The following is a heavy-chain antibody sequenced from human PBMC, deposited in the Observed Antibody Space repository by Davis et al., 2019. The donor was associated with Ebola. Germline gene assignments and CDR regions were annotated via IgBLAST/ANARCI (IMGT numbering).Heavy chain of an antibody. CDR3: ARQGYYESYGLDV. D-gene: IGHD3-22*01. Sequence: GESLKISCASSGFTFSNYWMHWVRQAPGKGLVWLSRINSDGSTTGYADSVKGRFTISRHNSKNTLYLQMNSLGAEDTAVYYCARQGYYESYGLDVWGQGTTVTVSS. CDR1: GFTFSNYW. V-gene: IGHV3-74*01. J-gene: IGHJ6*02. CDR2: INSDGSTT.